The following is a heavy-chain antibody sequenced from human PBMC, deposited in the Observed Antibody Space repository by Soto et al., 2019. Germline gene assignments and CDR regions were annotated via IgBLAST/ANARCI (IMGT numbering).Heavy chain of an antibody. Sequence: EVQLLESGGGSVQPGGSLRLYCGASGFTFNTYAMIWLRQAPGKGLDWVSVINGRGDRPYYADSVKGRFTISRDNSRNTVSLQMNSLRAEDTAVFYCAKGGRDYDDWSCPDAFDIWGLGTTVTVSS. D-gene: IGHD4-17*01. J-gene: IGHJ3*02. V-gene: IGHV3-23*01. CDR1: GFTFNTYA. CDR3: AKGGRDYDDWSCPDAFDI. CDR2: INGRGDRP.